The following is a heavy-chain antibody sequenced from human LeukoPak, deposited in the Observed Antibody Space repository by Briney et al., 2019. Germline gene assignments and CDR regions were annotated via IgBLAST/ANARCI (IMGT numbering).Heavy chain of an antibody. J-gene: IGHJ4*02. V-gene: IGHV1-2*02. CDR3: ARDLKMGYSSGRYSWGTGSSNDY. CDR2: INPNSGGT. Sequence: ASVKVSCKASGYTFTGYYMHWVRQAPGQGLEWMGWINPNSGGTNYAQKFQGRVTMTRDTSISTAYMELRSLRSDDTAVYYCARDLKMGYSSGRYSWGTGSSNDYWGQGTLVTVSS. D-gene: IGHD6-19*01. CDR1: GYTFTGYY.